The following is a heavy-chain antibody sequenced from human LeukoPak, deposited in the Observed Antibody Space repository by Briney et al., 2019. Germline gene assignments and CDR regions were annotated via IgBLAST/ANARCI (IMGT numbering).Heavy chain of an antibody. Sequence: SATLSLTCAVSGGSISTYYWSRIRQPPGKGLEWTGDIHYSGSTNYNPSLKSRVTILVDTSKNQFSLRLSSVTAADTAVYYCARGGLDSNGYWTAFDIWGQGTMVTVSS. V-gene: IGHV4-59*01. CDR3: ARGGLDSNGYWTAFDI. D-gene: IGHD3-22*01. CDR1: GGSISTYY. J-gene: IGHJ3*02. CDR2: IHYSGST.